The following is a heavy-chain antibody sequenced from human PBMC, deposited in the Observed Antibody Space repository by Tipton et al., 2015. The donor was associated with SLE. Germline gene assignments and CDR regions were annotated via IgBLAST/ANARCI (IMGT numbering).Heavy chain of an antibody. CDR1: GFSVSSNH. CDR3: ARGGRDFWSTYDR. J-gene: IGHJ5*02. CDR2: FHSGGRT. D-gene: IGHD3-3*01. V-gene: IGHV3-66*02. Sequence: GSLRLSCAASGFSVSSNHMLWVRQAPGRGLEWVSGFHSGGRTYYADSVKGRFTISSDNSKNTLDLEMTSLGAEDTALYYCARGGRDFWSTYDRWGQGTQVSVSS.